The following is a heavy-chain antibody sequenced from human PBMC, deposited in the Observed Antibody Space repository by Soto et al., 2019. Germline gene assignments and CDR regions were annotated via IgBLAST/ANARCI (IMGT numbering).Heavy chain of an antibody. CDR3: ARRGSGSYYDY. V-gene: IGHV3-23*01. CDR2: ISGSGDST. J-gene: IGHJ4*02. Sequence: EVQLLESGGGLVQPGGSLRLSCAASGFTFSSYAMRWVRQAPVKGLEWVSAISGSGDSTYYADSVKGRFTISRDNSKNTPYLQMNSLRAEDTAVYYCARRGSGSYYDYWGQGTLVTASS. D-gene: IGHD1-26*01. CDR1: GFTFSSYA.